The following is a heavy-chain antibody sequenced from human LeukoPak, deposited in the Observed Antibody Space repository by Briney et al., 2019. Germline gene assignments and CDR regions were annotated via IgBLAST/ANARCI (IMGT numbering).Heavy chain of an antibody. Sequence: ASVKVSCKASGGTFSSYAISWVRQAPGQGLEWMGRIIPIFGTANYAQKFQGRVTITTDESTCTAYMELSSLRSEDTAVYYCARGSEEYSSSWYNYYYYYMDVWGKGTTVTVSS. J-gene: IGHJ6*03. CDR1: GGTFSSYA. D-gene: IGHD6-13*01. CDR3: ARGSEEYSSSWYNYYYYYMDV. V-gene: IGHV1-69*05. CDR2: IIPIFGTA.